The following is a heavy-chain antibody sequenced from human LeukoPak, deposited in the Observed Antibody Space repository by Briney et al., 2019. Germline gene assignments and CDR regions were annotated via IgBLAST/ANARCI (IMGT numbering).Heavy chain of an antibody. Sequence: GGSLRLSCAASGFTFSSYGMHWVRQAPGKGLEWVAVISYDGSNEYYADSVKGRFTISRDNSKNTLYLQMNSLRAEDTAVYYCAKGWDDAFDIWGQGTMVTVSS. CDR2: ISYDGSNE. D-gene: IGHD6-19*01. J-gene: IGHJ3*02. V-gene: IGHV3-30*18. CDR3: AKGWDDAFDI. CDR1: GFTFSSYG.